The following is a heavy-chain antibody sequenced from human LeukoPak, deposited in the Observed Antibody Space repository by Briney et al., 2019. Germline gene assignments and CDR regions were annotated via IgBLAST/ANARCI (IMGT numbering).Heavy chain of an antibody. CDR3: AREAGSTGPVGAFDI. V-gene: IGHV6-1*01. D-gene: IGHD6-19*01. Sequence: SQTLSLTCAISGDSVSSNNAAWNWIRQSPSRGLEWLGKTYYRSKWYDDYTVSVKSRITINPDTSKNQFTLKMNSVTPEDTAVYYCAREAGSTGPVGAFDIWGQGTRVTVSS. J-gene: IGHJ3*02. CDR1: GDSVSSNNAA. CDR2: TYYRSKWYD.